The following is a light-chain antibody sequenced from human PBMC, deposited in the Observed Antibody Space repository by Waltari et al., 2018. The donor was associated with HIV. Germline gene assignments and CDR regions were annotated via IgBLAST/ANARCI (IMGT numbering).Light chain of an antibody. Sequence: SYVLTQPPSLSLAPGQTATITCGGDGIGRKSVHWYQQKPGQAPVLVVHEYSDRPSGIHERFSGSNSENMASRSIAGVDGGDGDDDFCQVWDSRNDQVGVGGGTKLTVL. V-gene: IGLV3-21*02. CDR3: QVWDSRNDQVG. J-gene: IGLJ2*01. CDR1: GIGRKS. CDR2: EYS.